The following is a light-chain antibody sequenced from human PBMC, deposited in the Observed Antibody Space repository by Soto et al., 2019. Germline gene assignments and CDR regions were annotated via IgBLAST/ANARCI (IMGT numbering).Light chain of an antibody. J-gene: IGKJ2*01. CDR2: DAS. V-gene: IGKV3-11*01. CDR3: QQCNAWPYT. CDR1: QSVSSY. Sequence: EIVLTQSPATLSLSPGERATLSCRASQSVSSYLAWYQQKPGQAPRLLIYDASNRATGIPARFSGSGSGTEFTLTISSLQSEDFAVYYCQQCNAWPYTFGQGTKLDIK.